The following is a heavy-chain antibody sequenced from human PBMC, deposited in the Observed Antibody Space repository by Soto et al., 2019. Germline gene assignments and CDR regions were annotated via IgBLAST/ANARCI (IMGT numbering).Heavy chain of an antibody. CDR2: IWYDGSNK. D-gene: IGHD1-20*01. J-gene: IGHJ4*02. CDR3: ARGYKWNEYYFDY. V-gene: IGHV3-33*01. CDR1: GFTFSNYA. Sequence: GGSLRLSCAASGFTFSNYAMHWVRQAPGKGLEWVTVIWYDGSNKYYADSVKGRFTISRDNSKNTLYLQMNSLRAEDTAVYYCARGYKWNEYYFDYWGQGTLVTVSS.